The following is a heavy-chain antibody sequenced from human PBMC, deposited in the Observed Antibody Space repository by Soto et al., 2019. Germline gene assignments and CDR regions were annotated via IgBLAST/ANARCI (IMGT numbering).Heavy chain of an antibody. V-gene: IGHV1-18*01. CDR3: ARDVPNDYSNYDFWFDP. CDR2: ISAYNGNT. D-gene: IGHD4-4*01. CDR1: GYTFTSYG. Sequence: GASVKVSCKASGYTFTSYGISWVRQAPGQGLEWMGWISAYNGNTNYAQKLQGRVTMTTDTSTSTAYMELRSLRSDDTAVYYCARDVPNDYSNYDFWFDPWGQGTLVTVSS. J-gene: IGHJ5*02.